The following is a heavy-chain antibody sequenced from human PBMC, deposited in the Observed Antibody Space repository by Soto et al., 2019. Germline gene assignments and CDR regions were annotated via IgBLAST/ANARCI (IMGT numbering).Heavy chain of an antibody. CDR1: GYSFTSYW. D-gene: IGHD2-15*01. CDR2: IYPGDSDT. J-gene: IGHJ6*02. CDR3: ARTYCSGGSCYPSYYYYGMDV. V-gene: IGHV5-51*01. Sequence: SGESLKISCKGSGYSFTSYWIGWVRQMPGKGLEWMGIIYPGDSDTRYSPSLQGQVTISADKSISTAYLQWSSLKASDTAMYYCARTYCSGGSCYPSYYYYGMDVWGQGTTVTVSS.